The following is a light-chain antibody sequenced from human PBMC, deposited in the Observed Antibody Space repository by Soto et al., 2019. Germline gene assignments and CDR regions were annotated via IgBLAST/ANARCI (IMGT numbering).Light chain of an antibody. CDR1: QSVNSN. Sequence: IMMTQSPVTLSVSPWERDTLSCRASQSVNSNLAWYQQKPGQAPRLLIYGASTRATGIPARFSGSGSGTEFTLTISSLQSEDFAVYYCQQYNNWPPITFGQGTRLEIK. CDR2: GAS. V-gene: IGKV3-15*01. J-gene: IGKJ5*01. CDR3: QQYNNWPPIT.